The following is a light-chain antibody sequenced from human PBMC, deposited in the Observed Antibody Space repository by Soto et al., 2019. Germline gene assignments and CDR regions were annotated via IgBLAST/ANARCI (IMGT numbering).Light chain of an antibody. Sequence: QSVLTQPASVSGSPGQSITISCTGTSSDVGGYNYVSWYQHHPGKVPKLMIYEVSNRPSGISNRCSGSKSGNTASLTISGLQSEDEADYYCSSYTTSYTQVFGGGTKLTVL. CDR1: SSDVGGYNY. V-gene: IGLV2-14*01. CDR2: EVS. J-gene: IGLJ2*01. CDR3: SSYTTSYTQV.